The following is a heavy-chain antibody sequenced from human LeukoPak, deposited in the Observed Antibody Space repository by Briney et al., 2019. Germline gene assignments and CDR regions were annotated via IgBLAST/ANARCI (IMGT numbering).Heavy chain of an antibody. CDR2: IYPRDGST. J-gene: IGHJ4*02. V-gene: IGHV1-46*01. CDR3: ARDQEGFDY. CDR1: GYTFTSNY. Sequence: ASVKVSCKASGYTFTSNYIHWVRQALGEGLEWMGMIYPRDGSTSYAQKFQGRVTVTRDTSTSTVHMELSGLRSEDTAVYYCARDQEGFDYWGQGTLVTVSS.